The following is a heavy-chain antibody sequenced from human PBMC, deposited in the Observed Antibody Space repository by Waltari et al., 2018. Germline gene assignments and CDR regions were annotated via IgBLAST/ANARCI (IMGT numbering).Heavy chain of an antibody. J-gene: IGHJ4*02. D-gene: IGHD6-19*01. CDR3: ARGQWLALRFDY. CDR1: GGTFSSSA. Sequence: QVQLVQSGAEVKKPGSSVTVSCKASGGTFSSSAIRWVRQAPGQGLEWMGGIIPIFGTANYAQKFQGRVTITTDESTSTAYMELSSLRSEDTAVYYCARGQWLALRFDYWGQGTLVTVSS. CDR2: IIPIFGTA. V-gene: IGHV1-69*05.